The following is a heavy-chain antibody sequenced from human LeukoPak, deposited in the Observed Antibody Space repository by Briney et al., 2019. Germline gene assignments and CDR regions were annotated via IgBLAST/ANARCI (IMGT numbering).Heavy chain of an antibody. V-gene: IGHV3-21*06. CDR3: ARRGVGVDY. D-gene: IGHD3-16*01. CDR2: IRSSDSYS. J-gene: IGHJ4*02. CDR1: GFTFSYYT. Sequence: GGSLRLSCAASGFTFSYYTMNWVRLAPGKGLEWVSSIRSSDSYSNYADSVKGRFTISRDNANNSLYLQMSSLRAEDSAVYYCARRGVGVDYWGQGTLVTVSS.